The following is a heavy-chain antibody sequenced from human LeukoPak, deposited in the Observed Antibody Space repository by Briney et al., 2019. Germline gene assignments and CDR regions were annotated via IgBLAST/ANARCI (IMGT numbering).Heavy chain of an antibody. V-gene: IGHV5-51*01. D-gene: IGHD3-22*01. CDR2: IWPGDSDT. CDR3: ARPRTHDSSAYYHY. Sequence: GESLKISCKGSGYSFPTYWIGWVRQMPGKGLEWMGVIWPGDSDTRYSPSFQGQVTISADKSINTAYLQWSSLKASDTAVYYCARPRTHDSSAYYHYWGQGTLVTVSS. J-gene: IGHJ4*02. CDR1: GYSFPTYW.